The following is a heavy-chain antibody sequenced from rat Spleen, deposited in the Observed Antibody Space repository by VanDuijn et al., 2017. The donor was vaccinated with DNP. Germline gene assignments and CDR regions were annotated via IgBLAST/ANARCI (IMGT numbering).Heavy chain of an antibody. D-gene: IGHD3-7*01. V-gene: IGHV5-20*01. CDR2: ISYDGGTT. Sequence: EVQLVESGGGLVPPGRSLKLSCAASGFTFSDYYMAWVRQAPSKGLEWVASISYDGGTTFYRDSVKGRFPISRDNGKSTLYLQMDSLRSEDTATYYCATSESAGFVYWGQGVMVTVSS. CDR3: ATSESAGFVY. J-gene: IGHJ2*01. CDR1: GFTFSDYY.